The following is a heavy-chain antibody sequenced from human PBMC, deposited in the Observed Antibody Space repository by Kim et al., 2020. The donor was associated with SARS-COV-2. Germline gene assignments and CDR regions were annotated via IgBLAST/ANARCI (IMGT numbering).Heavy chain of an antibody. V-gene: IGHV3-23*01. CDR2: ST. J-gene: IGHJ4*02. CDR3: ARESSRRADY. Sequence: STFYSDSVKCRFTISRDNSKNTLFLQLNSLRAEDTALYYCARESSRRADYWGQGTLVTVSS. D-gene: IGHD2-2*01.